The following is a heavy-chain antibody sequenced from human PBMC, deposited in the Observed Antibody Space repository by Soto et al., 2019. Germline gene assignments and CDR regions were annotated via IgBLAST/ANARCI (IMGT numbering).Heavy chain of an antibody. CDR1: GGSFSGSF. CDR3: ARSGVGDH. D-gene: IGHD1-26*01. J-gene: IGHJ4*02. V-gene: IGHV4-34*01. Sequence: QVQLQQWGAGLLKPSETLSVTCTVYGGSFSGSFWSWIRQPPGKGLEWIGEINHSGGTNYNPSLKSRATRAVDTSTNQCARKLTAVTAADTAVYYCARSGVGDHWGQGTLLTVSS. CDR2: INHSGGT.